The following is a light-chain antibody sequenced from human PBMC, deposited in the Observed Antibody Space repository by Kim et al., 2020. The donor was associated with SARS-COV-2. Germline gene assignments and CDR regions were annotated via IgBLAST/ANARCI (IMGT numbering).Light chain of an antibody. CDR1: GGNISVNY. J-gene: IGLJ3*02. V-gene: IGLV6-57*01. Sequence: GKKVNITYTSSGGNISVNYVQWYQQRPGSTPITVSDEDNQRPSRVPDRFSGSIDSSSNSASLTITGLKTEDEADYYCLAYDGSRGVCGGGTKLTVL. CDR2: EDN. CDR3: LAYDGSRGV.